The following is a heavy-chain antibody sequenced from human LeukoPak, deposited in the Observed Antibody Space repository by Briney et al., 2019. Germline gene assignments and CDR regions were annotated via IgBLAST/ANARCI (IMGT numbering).Heavy chain of an antibody. Sequence: GGSLRLSCAASGFTLSNYWMSWVRQAPGKGLESVANIKQDGSEKYYVDSVKGRFTISRDNAKNSLYLQMNSLRVEDTAVYYCTRLADWALDYWGQGTLVTVSS. CDR2: IKQDGSEK. J-gene: IGHJ4*02. D-gene: IGHD3-3*02. CDR3: TRLADWALDY. V-gene: IGHV3-7*01. CDR1: GFTLSNYW.